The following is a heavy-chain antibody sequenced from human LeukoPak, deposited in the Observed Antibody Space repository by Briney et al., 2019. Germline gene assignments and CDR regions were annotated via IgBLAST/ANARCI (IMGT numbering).Heavy chain of an antibody. D-gene: IGHD6-19*01. V-gene: IGHV4-61*01. CDR2: IYYSGST. CDR1: GGSVSSGSYY. J-gene: IGHJ4*02. CDR3: ARTVAGTYYFDY. Sequence: SETLSLTCTASGGSVSSGSYYWSWIRQPPGKGLEWIGYIYYSGSTNYNPSLKSRVTISVDTSKNQFSLKLSSVTAADTAVYYCARTVAGTYYFDYWGQGTLVTVSS.